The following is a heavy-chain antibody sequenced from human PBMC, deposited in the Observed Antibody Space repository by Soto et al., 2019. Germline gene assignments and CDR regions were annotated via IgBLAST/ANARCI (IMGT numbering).Heavy chain of an antibody. Sequence: PGGSLRLSCAASGFTFRTYSIYWVRQAPGKGLEWASGISGTGSGTYYADSVKGRFTISRDNSKNTLYLQMNSLRAEDTAVYYCAKGSSSYYDTFDYWGQGTLVTVSS. D-gene: IGHD3-22*01. CDR1: GFTFRTYS. CDR3: AKGSSSYYDTFDY. CDR2: ISGTGSGT. V-gene: IGHV3-23*01. J-gene: IGHJ4*02.